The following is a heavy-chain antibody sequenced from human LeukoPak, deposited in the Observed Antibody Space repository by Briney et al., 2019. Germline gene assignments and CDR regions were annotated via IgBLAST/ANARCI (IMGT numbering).Heavy chain of an antibody. V-gene: IGHV1-2*02. Sequence: ASVKVSCKASGYTFNNYDINWVRQAPGQGLEWMGWINPNSGGTNYAQKFQGRVTMTRDTSISTAYMELSRLRSDDTAVYYCARVDTANGYYYYMDVWGKGTTVTVSS. D-gene: IGHD5-18*01. CDR1: GYTFNNYD. CDR3: ARVDTANGYYYYMDV. J-gene: IGHJ6*03. CDR2: INPNSGGT.